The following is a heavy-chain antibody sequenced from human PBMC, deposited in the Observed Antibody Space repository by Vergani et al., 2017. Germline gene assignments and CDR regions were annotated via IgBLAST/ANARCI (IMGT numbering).Heavy chain of an antibody. J-gene: IGHJ4*02. Sequence: QVQLVESGGGVVQPGRSLRLSCAASGFPFSSYCMHWVRQAPGKGLEWVAVIWYDGSNKYYADSVKGRFTISRDNSKNTLYLQMNSLRAEDTAVYYCARGVVPAAPFDYWGQGTLVTVSS. V-gene: IGHV3-33*01. CDR3: ARGVVPAAPFDY. CDR2: IWYDGSNK. D-gene: IGHD2-2*01. CDR1: GFPFSSYC.